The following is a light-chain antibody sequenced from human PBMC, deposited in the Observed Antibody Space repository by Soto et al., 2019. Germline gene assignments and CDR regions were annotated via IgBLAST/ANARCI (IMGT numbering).Light chain of an antibody. J-gene: IGLJ2*01. CDR2: GNS. V-gene: IGLV1-40*01. Sequence: QSVLTQPPSVSGAPGQRVTISCTGSSSNIGAGYDVHWYQQLPGTAPKLLIYGNSNRPSGVPDRLSGSKSGTSASLAITGLQAEDEADYYCQAYDSSLSGREVFGGGTKLTVL. CDR3: QAYDSSLSGREV. CDR1: SSNIGAGYD.